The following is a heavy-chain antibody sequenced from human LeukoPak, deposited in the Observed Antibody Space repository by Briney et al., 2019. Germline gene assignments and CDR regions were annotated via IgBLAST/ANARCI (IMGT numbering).Heavy chain of an antibody. J-gene: IGHJ5*02. CDR2: INHSGST. CDR1: GGSFSGYY. CDR3: ALAFGPTGGGANRGYNWFDP. D-gene: IGHD3-10*01. Sequence: SETLSLTCAVYGGSFSGYYWSWIRQPPGKGLEWIGEINHSGSTNYNPSLKSRVTISVDASKNQFSLKLSSVTAADTAVYYCALAFGPTGGGANRGYNWFDPWGQGTLVTVSS. V-gene: IGHV4-34*01.